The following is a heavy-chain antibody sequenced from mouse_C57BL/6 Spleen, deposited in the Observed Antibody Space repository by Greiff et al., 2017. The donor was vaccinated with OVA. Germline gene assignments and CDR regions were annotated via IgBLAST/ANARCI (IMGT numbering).Heavy chain of an antibody. CDR1: GFTFSDYY. J-gene: IGHJ1*03. V-gene: IGHV5-12*01. CDR3: ARHNYGSSPYWDFDV. Sequence: EVKLVESGGGLVQPGGSLKLSCAASGFTFSDYYMYWVRQTPEKRLEWVAYISNGGGSTYYPDTVKGRFTISIDNAKNTLYLQMSRLRSEDTDMYYCARHNYGSSPYWDFDVWGTGTTVTVSS. D-gene: IGHD1-1*01. CDR2: ISNGGGST.